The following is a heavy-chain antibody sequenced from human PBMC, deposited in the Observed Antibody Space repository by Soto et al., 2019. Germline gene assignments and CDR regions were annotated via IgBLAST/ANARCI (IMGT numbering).Heavy chain of an antibody. Sequence: SETLSLTCTVSGGSISTYWWSWIRQPPRKGLEWIGYIYYSGSTNYNPSLKSRVTISVDTSKNQLSLKLTSVTAADTAVYYCARPRGSTRSFDYWGQGTLVTVSS. J-gene: IGHJ4*02. D-gene: IGHD2-15*01. CDR1: GGSISTYW. V-gene: IGHV4-59*01. CDR2: IYYSGST. CDR3: ARPRGSTRSFDY.